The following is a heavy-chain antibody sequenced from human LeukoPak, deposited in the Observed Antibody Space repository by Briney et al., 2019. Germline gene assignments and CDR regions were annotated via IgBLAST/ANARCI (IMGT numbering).Heavy chain of an antibody. Sequence: SETLSLTCTVSGGYITSTSYYWGWIRQPPGKGLEWIGSIYYTGSTYCNPSLKSRVTISMDTSKNQFSLKLSPVTAADTAVYYCARGYYYGSGSYLYYYYGMDVWGQGTTVTVSS. CDR3: ARGYYYGSGSYLYYYYGMDV. CDR2: IYYTGST. CDR1: GGYITSTSYY. J-gene: IGHJ6*02. V-gene: IGHV4-39*01. D-gene: IGHD3-10*01.